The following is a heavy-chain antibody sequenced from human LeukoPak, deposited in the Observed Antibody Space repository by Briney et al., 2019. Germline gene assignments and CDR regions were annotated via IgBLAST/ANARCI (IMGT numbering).Heavy chain of an antibody. V-gene: IGHV1-69*06. CDR3: ATPSMVYDFWSGFFDY. CDR1: GDTISAYS. CDR2: IIPIFGRA. D-gene: IGHD3-3*01. Sequence: SVKVSCKAAGDTISAYSLNWVRQAPGQGLEWMGGIIPIFGRAYHAQNFQGRVTMTEDTSTDTAYMELSSLRSEDTAVYYCATPSMVYDFWSGFFDYWGQGTLVTVSS. J-gene: IGHJ4*02.